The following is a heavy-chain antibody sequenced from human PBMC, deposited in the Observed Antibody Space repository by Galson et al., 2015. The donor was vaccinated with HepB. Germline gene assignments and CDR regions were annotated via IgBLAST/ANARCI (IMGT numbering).Heavy chain of an antibody. CDR2: INSDGITT. Sequence: SLRLSCAASGFTFSSYWLHWVRQGPGKGLVWVSRINSDGITTSYADSVKGRFTISRDNARNTLYLQMNSLRAEDTAVYYCARVAGGSSGYNDFVPEFYFDRWGQGTLVTGSS. J-gene: IGHJ4*02. V-gene: IGHV3-74*01. CDR1: GFTFSSYW. CDR3: ARVAGGSSGYNDFVPEFYFDR. D-gene: IGHD3-22*01.